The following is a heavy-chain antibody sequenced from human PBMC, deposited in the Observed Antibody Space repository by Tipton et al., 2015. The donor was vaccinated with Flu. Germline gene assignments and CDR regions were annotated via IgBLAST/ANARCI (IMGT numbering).Heavy chain of an antibody. CDR1: GGTFSSYA. Sequence: QLVQSGAEVKKPGSSVKVSCKASGGTFSSYAISWVRQAPGQGLEWMGGSIPIFGTANYAQKFQGRVTITADESMSTAYMELSSLRSEDTAVYYCARYGVGVTTARDYYYYGMDVWGQGTTVTVSS. CDR2: SIPIFGTA. CDR3: ARYGVGVTTARDYYYYGMDV. J-gene: IGHJ6*02. V-gene: IGHV1-69*01. D-gene: IGHD3-22*01.